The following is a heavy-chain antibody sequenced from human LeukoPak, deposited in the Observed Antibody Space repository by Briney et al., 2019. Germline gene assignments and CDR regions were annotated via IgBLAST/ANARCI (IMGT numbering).Heavy chain of an antibody. J-gene: IGHJ6*02. V-gene: IGHV3-23*01. Sequence: GGSLRLSCAASRFTFSSYGMTWVRQAPGKGLEWASTISDTGGGTFYADSVKGRFTISRDNSQNTLFLQMNRLRADDTAIYYCAKEMLRGYYYYGMDVWGQGTTVTVSS. CDR1: RFTFSSYG. D-gene: IGHD3-10*01. CDR3: AKEMLRGYYYYGMDV. CDR2: ISDTGGGT.